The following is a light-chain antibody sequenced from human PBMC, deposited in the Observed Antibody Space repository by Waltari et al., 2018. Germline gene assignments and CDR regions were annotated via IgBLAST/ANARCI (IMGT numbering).Light chain of an antibody. J-gene: IGLJ2*01. V-gene: IGLV2-8*01. Sequence: QSALPQPPSASGSSGQSVTISCTGPSSDVGTYTYVSWYQQHPGKAPKPMIYEVSARPSGVPDRFSGSKSGNTASLTVSGLQAEDEADYYCSSHAGNKVLFGGGTKLTVL. CDR1: SSDVGTYTY. CDR2: EVS. CDR3: SSHAGNKVL.